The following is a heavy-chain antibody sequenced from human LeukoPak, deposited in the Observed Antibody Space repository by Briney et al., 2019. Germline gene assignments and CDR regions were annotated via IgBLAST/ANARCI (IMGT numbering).Heavy chain of an antibody. CDR1: GGSISSSSYY. D-gene: IGHD3-10*01. V-gene: IGHV4-39*01. CDR2: IYYSGST. Sequence: SETLSLTCTVSGGSISSSSYYWGWIRQPPGKGLEWIGSIYYSGSTYYNPSLKSRVTISVDTSKNQFSLKLSSVTAADTAVYYCARLHSGSPYFDYWGQGTLVTVSS. J-gene: IGHJ4*02. CDR3: ARLHSGSPYFDY.